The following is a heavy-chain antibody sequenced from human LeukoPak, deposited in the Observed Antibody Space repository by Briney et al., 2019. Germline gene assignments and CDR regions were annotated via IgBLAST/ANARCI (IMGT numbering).Heavy chain of an antibody. CDR3: TTDLGRGSGSLPDY. Sequence: GGSLRLSCAASGFTFSNALMSWVRQAPGKGLEWVGRIKAKTDGETADYVAPVIGRFIISRDDSKNTLDLQMSSLKTEDTGVYYCTTDLGRGSGSLPDYWGQGNLVTVSS. CDR1: GFTFSNAL. D-gene: IGHD3-10*01. J-gene: IGHJ4*02. CDR2: IKAKTDGETA. V-gene: IGHV3-15*01.